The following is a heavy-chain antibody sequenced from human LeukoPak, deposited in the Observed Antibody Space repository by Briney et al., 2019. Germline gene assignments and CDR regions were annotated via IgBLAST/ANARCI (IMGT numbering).Heavy chain of an antibody. Sequence: PSGTLSLTCTVSGGFISCYYWSWLRQPPGKGLAGIGFIYYSGCTNYKPSLKSRVTIYVDTSKNQFSLELASVTAAGTAVYHFARVPDHHDNNYYMDVWGKRTTVTASS. J-gene: IGHJ6*03. D-gene: IGHD1-1*01. CDR3: ARVPDHHDNNYYMDV. CDR1: GGFISCYY. V-gene: IGHV4-59*01. CDR2: IYYSGCT.